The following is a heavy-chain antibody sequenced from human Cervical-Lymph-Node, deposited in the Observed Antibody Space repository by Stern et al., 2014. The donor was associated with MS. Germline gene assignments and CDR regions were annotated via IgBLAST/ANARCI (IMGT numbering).Heavy chain of an antibody. V-gene: IGHV3-7*01. J-gene: IGHJ4*02. Sequence: VQLVQSGGGLVQPGGSLRLSCVASGFSFGTSWMSWVRQPPGRGLEWVANIRQDGYDKFYVDSVKGRFTISRDNARNSLYLQMNSLTVADTAVYYCARDRRVFLDYWGQGTHVAVSS. CDR3: ARDRRVFLDY. CDR2: IRQDGYDK. CDR1: GFSFGTSW.